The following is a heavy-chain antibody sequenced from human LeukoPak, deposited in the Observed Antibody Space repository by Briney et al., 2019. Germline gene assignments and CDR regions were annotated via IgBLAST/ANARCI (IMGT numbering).Heavy chain of an antibody. Sequence: GGSLRLSCAASGFTFSNAWMNWVRQAPGKGLEWLTVISYHVRDQLYADSVKGRFTVSRDNSKNTLYLQMNSLRAEDSAVYYCAAQPCSGGVCYLDYWGQGTLVTVS. V-gene: IGHV3-30*03. CDR3: AAQPCSGGVCYLDY. CDR2: ISYHVRDQ. D-gene: IGHD2-8*02. CDR1: GFTFSNAW. J-gene: IGHJ4*02.